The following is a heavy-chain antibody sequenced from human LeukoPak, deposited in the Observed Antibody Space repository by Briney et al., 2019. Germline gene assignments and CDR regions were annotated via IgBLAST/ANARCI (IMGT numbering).Heavy chain of an antibody. V-gene: IGHV1-18*01. CDR3: ARDSDTSGHYGWFDP. D-gene: IGHD3-22*01. Sequence: ASVTVSCKASGYTFTSYGISWVRQAPGQGLEWMGWISAYNGNTNYAQKLQGRVTMTTDTSTSTAYMELNSLRAEDTAVYYCARDSDTSGHYGWFDPWGQGTLVTVSS. J-gene: IGHJ5*02. CDR2: ISAYNGNT. CDR1: GYTFTSYG.